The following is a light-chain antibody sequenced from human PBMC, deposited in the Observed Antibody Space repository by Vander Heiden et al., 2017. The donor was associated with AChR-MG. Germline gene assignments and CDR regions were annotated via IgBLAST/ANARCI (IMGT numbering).Light chain of an antibody. Sequence: SSDLTHDPAVSVALGHTVRITCRGDSLRSYLASWYQQKPGQAPVLVIYGKNKRLTGISDRFSGSKSGDTASLTITGAQAEDEADYYCNSRANSGNHYVFGPGTKVTVL. CDR1: SLRSYL. CDR3: NSRANSGNHYV. CDR2: GKN. J-gene: IGLJ1*01. V-gene: IGLV3-19*01.